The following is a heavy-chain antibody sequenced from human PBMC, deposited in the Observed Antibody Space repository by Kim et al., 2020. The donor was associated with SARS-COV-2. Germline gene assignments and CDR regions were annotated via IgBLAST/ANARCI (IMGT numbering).Heavy chain of an antibody. CDR3: ARDGDYGEGYFDY. D-gene: IGHD4-17*01. Sequence: GGSLRLSCAASGFTFSSYAMHWVRQAPGKGLEWVAVISYDGSNKYYADSVKGRFTISRDNSKNTLYLQMNSLRAEDTAVYYCARDGDYGEGYFDYWGQGTLVTVSS. V-gene: IGHV3-30*04. CDR1: GFTFSSYA. J-gene: IGHJ4*02. CDR2: ISYDGSNK.